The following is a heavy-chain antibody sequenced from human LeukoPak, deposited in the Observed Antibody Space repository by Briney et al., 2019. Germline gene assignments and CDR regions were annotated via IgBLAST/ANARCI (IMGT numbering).Heavy chain of an antibody. CDR1: GFTFSSYG. J-gene: IGHJ4*02. Sequence: GGSLRLSCAASGFTFSSYGMHWVRQAPGKGLEWVAVIWYDGSNKYYADSVKGRFTISRDNSKNTLYLQMNSLRAEDTAVYYCARDPDSSCFDYWGQGTLVTVSS. D-gene: IGHD2-21*01. CDR3: ARDPDSSCFDY. CDR2: IWYDGSNK. V-gene: IGHV3-33*01.